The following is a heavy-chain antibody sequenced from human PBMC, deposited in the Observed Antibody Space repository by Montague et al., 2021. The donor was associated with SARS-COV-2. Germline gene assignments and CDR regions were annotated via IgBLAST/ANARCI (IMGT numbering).Heavy chain of an antibody. CDR1: GFSLSTSGVG. V-gene: IGHV2-5*02. CDR2: IYWDDDK. D-gene: IGHD1-26*01. J-gene: IGHJ3*02. Sequence: VKPTQTLTLTCTFSGFSLSTSGVGVGWIRQPPGKALEWLALIYWDDDKRYSPSLKSRLTITKDTSKNQVVLTMTNMDPVDTATHYCAHRRGLLLSDAFDXWGQGTMVTVSS. CDR3: AHRRGLLLSDAFDX.